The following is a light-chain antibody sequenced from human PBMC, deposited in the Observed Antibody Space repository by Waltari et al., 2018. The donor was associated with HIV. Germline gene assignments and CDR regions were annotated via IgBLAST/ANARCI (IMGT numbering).Light chain of an antibody. CDR2: EVT. CDR1: SGNIGTYNL. Sequence: QSALTQQASVSGSLGQSITIPCNGTSGNIGTYNLVSWYQQHPGKAPKLLIYEVTRRPSGSSSRVSATKSDNTASLTISGLQAEDEAAYFCCSYAGTTDFFVFG. CDR3: CSYAGTTDFFV. J-gene: IGLJ1*01. V-gene: IGLV2-23*02.